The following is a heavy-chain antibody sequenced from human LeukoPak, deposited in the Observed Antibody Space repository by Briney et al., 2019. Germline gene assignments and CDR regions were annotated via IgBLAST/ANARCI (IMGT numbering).Heavy chain of an antibody. D-gene: IGHD2-15*01. Sequence: ASVKVSCKASGYTFTSYDINWVRQATGQGLEWMGWMNPNSGNAGYAQKFQGRVTMTRNTSISTAYMELSSLRSEDTAVYYCARAGGYCGRISCPYYFDYWGQGSLVAVSS. CDR2: MNPNSGNA. V-gene: IGHV1-8*01. CDR3: ARAGGYCGRISCPYYFDY. J-gene: IGHJ4*02. CDR1: GYTFTSYD.